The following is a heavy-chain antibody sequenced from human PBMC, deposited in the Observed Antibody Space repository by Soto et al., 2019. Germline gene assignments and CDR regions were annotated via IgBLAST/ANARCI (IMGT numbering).Heavy chain of an antibody. J-gene: IGHJ5*02. CDR3: ARGSTIVRGAPSWFDP. V-gene: IGHV1-69*02. D-gene: IGHD3-10*01. Sequence: QVQLVQSGAEVKKPGSSVKVSCKASGGTFSRYTINWVRQAPGQGLEWMGRIIPIAAIANDTQKFQGRVTITVDKSSTTAYMDLSSLRSDDTAVYYCARGSTIVRGAPSWFDPWGQGTLVTVSS. CDR2: IIPIAAIA. CDR1: GGTFSRYT.